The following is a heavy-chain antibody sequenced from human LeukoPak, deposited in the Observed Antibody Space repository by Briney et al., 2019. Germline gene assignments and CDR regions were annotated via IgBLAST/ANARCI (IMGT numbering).Heavy chain of an antibody. CDR1: GFTVSSNY. Sequence: GGSLRLSCAASGFTVSSNYMSWARQAPGKGLEWVSVIYSGGSTYYADSVKGRFTISRDNSKNTLYLQMNSLRAEDTAVYYCARSGDYYGDYLYYFDYWGQGTLVTVSS. CDR2: IYSGGST. V-gene: IGHV3-66*01. CDR3: ARSGDYYGDYLYYFDY. D-gene: IGHD4-17*01. J-gene: IGHJ4*02.